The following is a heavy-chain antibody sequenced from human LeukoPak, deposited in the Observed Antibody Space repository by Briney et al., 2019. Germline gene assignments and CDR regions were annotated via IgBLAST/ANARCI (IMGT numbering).Heavy chain of an antibody. Sequence: GGSLRLSCAASGFTFSSYGMHWVRQAPGKGLEWVAFIRYDGSNKYYADSVKGRFTISRDNSKNTLYLQMNSLRAEDTAVYYCAKAYCGGDCYSEFDYWGQGTLVTVSS. V-gene: IGHV3-30*02. D-gene: IGHD2-21*01. CDR2: IRYDGSNK. CDR3: AKAYCGGDCYSEFDY. J-gene: IGHJ4*02. CDR1: GFTFSSYG.